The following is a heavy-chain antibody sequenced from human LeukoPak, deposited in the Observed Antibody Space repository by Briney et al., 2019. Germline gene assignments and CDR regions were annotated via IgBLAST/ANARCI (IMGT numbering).Heavy chain of an antibody. D-gene: IGHD1-1*01. V-gene: IGHV4-34*01. Sequence: SPSQTLSLTCAVYGGSFSGYYWSWIRQPPGKGLEWIGEINHSGSTNYNPSLKSRVTISVDTSKNQFSLKLSSVTAADTAVYYCARGLNWNAHNWFDPWGQGTLVTVSS. CDR2: INHSGST. CDR3: ARGLNWNAHNWFDP. J-gene: IGHJ5*02. CDR1: GGSFSGYY.